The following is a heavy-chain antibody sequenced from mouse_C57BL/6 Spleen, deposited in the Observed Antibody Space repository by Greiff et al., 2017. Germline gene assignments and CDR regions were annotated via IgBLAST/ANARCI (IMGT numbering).Heavy chain of an antibody. J-gene: IGHJ3*01. D-gene: IGHD1-1*01. Sequence: EVQLQQSGAELVRPGASVKLSCTASGFNIKDYYMHWVKQRPEQGLEWIGWIDPEDGDTEYAPKFQGKATMTADTSSNTAYLQLSSLTSEDTAVYYCTPSGYGSSYGWFACWGQGTLVSVAA. CDR2: IDPEDGDT. CDR3: TPSGYGSSYGWFAC. CDR1: GFNIKDYY. V-gene: IGHV14-1*01.